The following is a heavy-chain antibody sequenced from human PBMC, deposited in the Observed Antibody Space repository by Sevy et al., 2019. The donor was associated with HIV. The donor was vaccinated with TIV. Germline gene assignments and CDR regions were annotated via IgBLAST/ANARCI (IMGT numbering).Heavy chain of an antibody. D-gene: IGHD2-15*01. CDR3: ARVLLYCSGGSCYGGCFDY. Sequence: ASVKVSCKASGGTFSSYAISWVRQAPGQGLEWMGGIIPIFGTANYAQKFQGRVTITADKTASTAYMELSSLRSEDTAVYYCARVLLYCSGGSCYGGCFDYWGQGTLVTVSS. V-gene: IGHV1-69*06. CDR1: GGTFSSYA. CDR2: IIPIFGTA. J-gene: IGHJ4*02.